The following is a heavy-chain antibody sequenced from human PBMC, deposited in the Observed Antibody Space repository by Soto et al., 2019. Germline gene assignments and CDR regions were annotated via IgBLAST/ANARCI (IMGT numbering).Heavy chain of an antibody. CDR3: ARAQDIVVVPAQTYYYYYGMDV. V-gene: IGHV1-2*04. Sequence: ASVKVSCKASGYTFTGYYMHWVRQAPGQGLEGMGWINPNSGGTNYAQKFQGWVTMTRDTSISTAYMELSRLRSDDTAVYYCARAQDIVVVPAQTYYYYYGMDVWGQETTVTVSS. J-gene: IGHJ6*02. CDR1: GYTFTGYY. CDR2: INPNSGGT. D-gene: IGHD2-2*01.